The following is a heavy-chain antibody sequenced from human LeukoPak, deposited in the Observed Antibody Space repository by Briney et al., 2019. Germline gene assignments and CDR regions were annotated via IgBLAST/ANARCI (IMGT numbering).Heavy chain of an antibody. J-gene: IGHJ5*02. V-gene: IGHV3-48*03. CDR1: GFTFSSYE. CDR3: ARQLALGFGDLHPATPNWFDP. D-gene: IGHD3-10*01. Sequence: PGGSLRLSCAVSGFTFSSYEMNWVRQAPGKGLEWVSYISSSGSTIYYADSVKGRFTISRDNAKNSLYLQMNSLRAEDTAVYYCARQLALGFGDLHPATPNWFDPWGQGTLVTVSS. CDR2: ISSSGSTI.